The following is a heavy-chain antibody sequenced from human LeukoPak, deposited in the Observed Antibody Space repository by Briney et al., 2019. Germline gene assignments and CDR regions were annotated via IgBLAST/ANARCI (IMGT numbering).Heavy chain of an antibody. D-gene: IGHD3-22*01. V-gene: IGHV4-59*08. CDR1: GGSISSYY. J-gene: IGHJ2*01. Sequence: SETLSLTCTVSGGSISSYYWSWIRQPPGKGLEWIGYIYYSGSTNYNPSLKSRVTISVDTSKNQFSLKLSSVTAADTAVYYCARTSNLYYYDSSGDGPYFDLWGRGTLVTVSS. CDR2: IYYSGST. CDR3: ARTSNLYYYDSSGDGPYFDL.